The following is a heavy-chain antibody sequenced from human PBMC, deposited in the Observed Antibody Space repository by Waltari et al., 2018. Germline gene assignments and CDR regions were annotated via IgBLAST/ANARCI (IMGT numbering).Heavy chain of an antibody. D-gene: IGHD2-15*01. CDR2: MNTRGDSA. CDR1: GNTFTNYH. J-gene: IGHJ1*01. CDR3: AREGVDCSGDSCYPAEYFQH. V-gene: IGHV1-46*01. Sequence: QLVQSGAEVKKPVASVKISCKSSGNTFTNYHMHWVRQAPGQGLDWMGVMNTRGDSASYAREFHGRVTMTRDTSTGTVYMELSSLRSDGTAVYYCAREGVDCSGDSCYPAEYFQHWGQGTLVTVSS.